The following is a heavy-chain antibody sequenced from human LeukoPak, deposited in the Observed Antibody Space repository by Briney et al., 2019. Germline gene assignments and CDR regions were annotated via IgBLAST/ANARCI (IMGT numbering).Heavy chain of an antibody. CDR2: IYTSGST. Sequence: SETLSLTCTVSGGSISSGSYYWSWIRQPAGKGLEWIGRIYTSGSTNYNPSLKSRVTISVDTSKNQFSLKLSSVTAADTAVYYCARDKPSSSSLYYFDYWGQGTLVTVSS. CDR1: GGSISSGSYY. J-gene: IGHJ4*02. D-gene: IGHD6-13*01. V-gene: IGHV4-61*02. CDR3: ARDKPSSSSLYYFDY.